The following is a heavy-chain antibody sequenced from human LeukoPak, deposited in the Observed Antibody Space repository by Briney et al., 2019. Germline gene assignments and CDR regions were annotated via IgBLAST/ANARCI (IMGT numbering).Heavy chain of an antibody. D-gene: IGHD6-19*01. CDR2: ISAYNGNT. J-gene: IGHJ4*02. Sequence: ASVKVSCKASGYTFTGYYMHWVRQAPGQGLEWMGWISAYNGNTNYAQSFQGRVTMTTDASTNTAYMELRSLRYDDTAVYFCARPIAVAGFDYWGQGTLVTVSS. CDR1: GYTFTGYY. CDR3: ARPIAVAGFDY. V-gene: IGHV1-18*04.